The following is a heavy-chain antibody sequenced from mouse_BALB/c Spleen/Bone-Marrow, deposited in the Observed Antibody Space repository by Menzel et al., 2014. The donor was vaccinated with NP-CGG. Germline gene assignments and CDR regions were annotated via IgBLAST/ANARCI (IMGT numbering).Heavy chain of an antibody. CDR3: ARWDYYGSSYRYLDV. CDR1: GFNIKDYY. V-gene: IGHV14-1*02. D-gene: IGHD1-1*01. CDR2: IDPENGNT. J-gene: IGHJ1*01. Sequence: VQLQQSGAELVRPGALVKLSCKASGFNIKDYYMHWVKQRPEQGLEWIGWIDPENGNTIYDPKFQGKATITADTASNTACLQLSSLTSEDTAVYCWARWDYYGSSYRYLDVWGAGTTVTVSS.